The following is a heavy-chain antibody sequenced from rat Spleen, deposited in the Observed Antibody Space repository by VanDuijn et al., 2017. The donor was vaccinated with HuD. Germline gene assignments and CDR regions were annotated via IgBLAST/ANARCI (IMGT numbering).Heavy chain of an antibody. CDR1: GFTFRNHD. CDR3: ASSNWDCFDY. CDR2: SSPNGGNT. V-gene: IGHV5-25*01. J-gene: IGHJ2*01. D-gene: IGHD5-1*01. Sequence: EVQLVESGGGLVQPGRSLKLSCVVSGFTFRNHDMAWVRQTPTKGLEWVASSSPNGGNTYYRDSVKGRFIISRDNAKSTLYLQMDSLRSEDTATYYCASSNWDCFDYWGQGVMVTVSS.